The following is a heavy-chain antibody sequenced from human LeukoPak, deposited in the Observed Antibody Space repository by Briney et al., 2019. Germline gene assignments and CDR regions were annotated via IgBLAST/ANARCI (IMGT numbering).Heavy chain of an antibody. Sequence: ASVKVSCKASGYTFVSYGITWVRQAPGQGLEWMGWISVYNGDTKYAQNLQGRVTLTTDTATSTAYMELRSLRSDDTAVYYCVRGGGFNSGFEYWGQGTLVIVSS. D-gene: IGHD3-10*01. J-gene: IGHJ4*02. V-gene: IGHV1-18*04. CDR3: VRGGGFNSGFEY. CDR2: ISVYNGDT. CDR1: GYTFVSYG.